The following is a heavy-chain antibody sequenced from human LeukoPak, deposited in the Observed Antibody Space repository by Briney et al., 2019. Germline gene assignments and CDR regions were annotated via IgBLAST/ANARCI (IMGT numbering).Heavy chain of an antibody. D-gene: IGHD5-18*01. CDR1: GFTFVSYW. Sequence: GGSLRLSCAASGFTFVSYWMHWVRQAPGKGLVWVSRINGYGSSTDFADSVKGQFTTSRDNAKNTLYLQMNSLRAEDTAVYYCARDAPGNTALDYWGQGTLVTVSS. CDR3: ARDAPGNTALDY. V-gene: IGHV3-74*01. J-gene: IGHJ4*02. CDR2: INGYGSST.